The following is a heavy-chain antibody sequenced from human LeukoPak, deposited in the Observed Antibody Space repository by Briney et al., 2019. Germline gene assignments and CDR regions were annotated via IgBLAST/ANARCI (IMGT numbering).Heavy chain of an antibody. V-gene: IGHV4-59*01. D-gene: IGHD3-10*01. CDR1: GGSFSGYY. Sequence: SKTLSLTCAVYGGSFSGYYWSWIRQPPGKGLEWIEYIYYSGSTNYNPSLKSRVTVSVDTSKNQFSLKLSSVTAADTAVYYCARTTMVRGVGDAFDIWGQGTMVTVSS. CDR3: ARTTMVRGVGDAFDI. CDR2: IYYSGST. J-gene: IGHJ3*02.